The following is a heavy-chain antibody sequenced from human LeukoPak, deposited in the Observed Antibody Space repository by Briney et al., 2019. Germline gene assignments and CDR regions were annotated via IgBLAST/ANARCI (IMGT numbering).Heavy chain of an antibody. CDR1: GFTFSSYE. V-gene: IGHV3-48*03. J-gene: IGHJ5*02. CDR3: ARVLVDTAMVIRSHWFDP. D-gene: IGHD5-18*01. Sequence: GGSLRLSCAASGFTFSSYEMNWVRQAPGKGLEWVSYISSSGSTIYCADSVKGRFTISRDNAKNSLYLQMNSLRAEDTAVYCCARVLVDTAMVIRSHWFDPWGQGTLVTVSS. CDR2: ISSSGSTI.